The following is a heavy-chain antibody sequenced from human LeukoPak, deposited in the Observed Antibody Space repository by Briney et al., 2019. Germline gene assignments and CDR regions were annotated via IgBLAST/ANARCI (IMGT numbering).Heavy chain of an antibody. J-gene: IGHJ4*02. CDR3: ARSSDGAAAGNPYVMPDDY. CDR2: IIPIFGTA. V-gene: IGHV1-69*13. Sequence: SVKVSCKASGGTFSSYDISWVRQAPGQGLEWMGGIIPIFGTANYAQKFQGRVTITADESTGTAYMELSSLRSEDTAVYYCARSSDGAAAGNPYVMPDDYWGQGTLVTVSS. D-gene: IGHD6-13*01. CDR1: GGTFSSYD.